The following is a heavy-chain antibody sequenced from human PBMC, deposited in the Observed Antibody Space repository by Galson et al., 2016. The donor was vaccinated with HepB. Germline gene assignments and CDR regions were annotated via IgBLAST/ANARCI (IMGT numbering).Heavy chain of an antibody. CDR1: GCSVTSDY. CDR2: INPSGDDT. Sequence: SVKVSCKAAGCSVTSDYMRWVRQAPGQGLEWMGLINPSGDDTNYAQKFQGRVTMTRDTSTNTVYMELNSLRSEDPAVYFCARYFSDWVHTTGHYGGFDCWGQGTLVTVSP. D-gene: IGHD2/OR15-2a*01. V-gene: IGHV1-46*01. CDR3: ARYFSDWVHTTGHYGGFDC. J-gene: IGHJ4*02.